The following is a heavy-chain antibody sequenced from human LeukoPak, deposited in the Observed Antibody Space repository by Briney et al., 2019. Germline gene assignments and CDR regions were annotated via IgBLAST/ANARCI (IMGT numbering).Heavy chain of an antibody. Sequence: SETLSLTCTVSGGSISSYYWSWIRQPAGKGLEWIGRIYTSGSTNYNPSLKSRVTISVDTSKNQFSLKLSSVTAADTAVYYCARGPTYYYDSSGYYLSAGGNFFDYWGQGTLVTVSS. CDR3: ARGPTYYYDSSGYYLSAGGNFFDY. CDR1: GGSISSYY. CDR2: IYTSGST. V-gene: IGHV4-4*07. J-gene: IGHJ4*02. D-gene: IGHD3-22*01.